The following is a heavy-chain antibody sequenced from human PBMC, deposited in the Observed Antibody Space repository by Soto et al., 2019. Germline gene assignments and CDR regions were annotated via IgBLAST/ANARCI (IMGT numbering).Heavy chain of an antibody. V-gene: IGHV1-69*01. Sequence: SVEVSCQASGGTFSSYAILWVRQAPVQGLEWMGGIIPIFGTANYAQKFQGRVTITADESTSTAFMELRSLRSEDTAVYHCARDGIINIWPHYYGMDVWGQGTTVTVSS. CDR1: GGTFSSYA. CDR3: ARDGIINIWPHYYGMDV. CDR2: IIPIFGTA. D-gene: IGHD3-9*01. J-gene: IGHJ6*02.